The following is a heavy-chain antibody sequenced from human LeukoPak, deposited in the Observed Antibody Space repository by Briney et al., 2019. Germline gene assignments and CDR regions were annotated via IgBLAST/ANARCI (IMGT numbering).Heavy chain of an antibody. CDR1: GYTFTSYD. CDR2: TNPNSGNT. J-gene: IGHJ4*02. V-gene: IGHV1-8*01. Sequence: ASVKVSCKASGYTFTSYDINWVRRATGQGLEWMGWTNPNSGNTGYAQKFQGRVTMTRNTSISTAYMELSSLRSEDTAVYYCARGSLYCSGGSCYSEMNYWGQGTLVTVSS. D-gene: IGHD2-15*01. CDR3: ARGSLYCSGGSCYSEMNY.